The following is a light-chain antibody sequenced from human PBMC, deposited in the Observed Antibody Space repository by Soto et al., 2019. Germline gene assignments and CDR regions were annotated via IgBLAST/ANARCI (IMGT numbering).Light chain of an antibody. Sequence: EIVLTQSPGTLSLSPGERVTLSCRASESVSSGYVCWYQQKPDQAPMLVIFGAIGRATGIPDRFRGSGSGTDFTLTISSLEPEDFAVYYCQQYGSSPPSFGQGTKLEIK. CDR3: QQYGSSPPS. J-gene: IGKJ2*01. CDR1: ESVSSGY. CDR2: GAI. V-gene: IGKV3-20*01.